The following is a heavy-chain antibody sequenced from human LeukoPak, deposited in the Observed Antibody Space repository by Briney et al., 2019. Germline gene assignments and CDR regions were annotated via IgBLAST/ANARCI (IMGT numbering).Heavy chain of an antibody. D-gene: IGHD6-19*01. Sequence: ASVKVSCKASGYTFTSYYMHWVRQTPGQGLEWMGIINPSGGSTSYEQKFQGRVTMTRDTSTGTVYMELSSLRSEDTAVYYCARDPSDSSGWYLGPDYWGQGTLVTVSS. CDR2: INPSGGST. CDR3: ARDPSDSSGWYLGPDY. V-gene: IGHV1-46*01. CDR1: GYTFTSYY. J-gene: IGHJ4*02.